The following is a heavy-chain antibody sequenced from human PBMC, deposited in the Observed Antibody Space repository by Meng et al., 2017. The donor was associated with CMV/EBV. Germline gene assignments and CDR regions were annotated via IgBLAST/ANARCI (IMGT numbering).Heavy chain of an antibody. Sequence: GESLKISCVVSGLTVSSTYMSWVRQAPGKGLEWVSVIYSGGTSYHADSAKGRFTISRDNSKNTVFLQMNSLRAEDTAVYYCATGLGEDGDYTGDFWGQGTLVTVSS. J-gene: IGHJ4*02. V-gene: IGHV3-53*01. CDR3: ATGLGEDGDYTGDF. D-gene: IGHD4-17*01. CDR2: IYSGGTS. CDR1: GLTVSSTY.